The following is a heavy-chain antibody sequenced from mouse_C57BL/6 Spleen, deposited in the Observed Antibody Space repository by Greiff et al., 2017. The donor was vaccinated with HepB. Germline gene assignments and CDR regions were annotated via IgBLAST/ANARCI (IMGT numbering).Heavy chain of an antibody. CDR3: ARDSGYYYFDY. J-gene: IGHJ2*01. D-gene: IGHD2-3*01. Sequence: EVNLVESGGGLVKPGGSLKLSCAASGFTFSSYAMSWVRQTPEKRLEWVATISDGGSYTYYPDNVKGRFTISRDNAKNNLYLQMSHLKSEDTAMYYCARDSGYYYFDYWGQGTTLTVSS. CDR1: GFTFSSYA. V-gene: IGHV5-4*01. CDR2: ISDGGSYT.